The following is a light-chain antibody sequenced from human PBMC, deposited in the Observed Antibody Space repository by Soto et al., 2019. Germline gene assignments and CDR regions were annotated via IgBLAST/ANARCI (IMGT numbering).Light chain of an antibody. V-gene: IGKV3-11*01. CDR1: QSVSSY. CDR3: QQRSNWPPKIT. CDR2: DAS. J-gene: IGKJ5*01. Sequence: EIVLTPSPGTLSLSPGERATLCCRASQSVSSYLAWYQQKPGQALRLLIYDASNRATGIPARFSGSGSGTDLTLTISSLEPEDFAVYYCQQRSNWPPKITFGQGTRREIK.